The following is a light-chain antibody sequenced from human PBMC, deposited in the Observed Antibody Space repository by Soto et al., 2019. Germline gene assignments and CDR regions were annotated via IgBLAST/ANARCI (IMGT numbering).Light chain of an antibody. V-gene: IGKV3-20*01. CDR2: GAS. CDR1: QSVSSY. J-gene: IGKJ4*01. Sequence: EIVLTQSPATLSLSPGERATLSCRASQSVSSYLAWYQQKPGQAPRLLIYGASGRAAGIPDRFSGRGSGTDFTLTISRLEPEDFAVYYCQQYNSSPLTFGGGTKVNIK. CDR3: QQYNSSPLT.